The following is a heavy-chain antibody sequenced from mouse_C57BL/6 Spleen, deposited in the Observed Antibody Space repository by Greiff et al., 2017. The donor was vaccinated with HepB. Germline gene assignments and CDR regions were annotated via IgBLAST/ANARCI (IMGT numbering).Heavy chain of an antibody. CDR2: IHPNSGST. Sequence: VQLQQSGAELVKPGASVKLSCKASGYTFTSYWMHWVKQRPGQGLEWIGMIHPNSGSTNYNEKFKSKATLTADKSSSTAYMQLSSLTSEDSAVYYCARGFYYGNYAYAMDYWGQGTSLTVSS. J-gene: IGHJ4*01. CDR1: GYTFTSYW. D-gene: IGHD2-1*01. V-gene: IGHV1-64*01. CDR3: ARGFYYGNYAYAMDY.